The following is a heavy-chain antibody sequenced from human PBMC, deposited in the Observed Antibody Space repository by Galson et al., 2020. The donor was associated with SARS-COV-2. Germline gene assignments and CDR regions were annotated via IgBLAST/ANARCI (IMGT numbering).Heavy chain of an antibody. CDR1: GGSINDYY. Sequence: SETLSLTCTVSGGSINDYYWSWIRQPPEKGLEWIGYISNSGSTKYNPSLKSRVTISLDTSKNHFSLKVRSVTAADTALYYCVRAVPSLSYSGLDVWGQGTTVTVSS. CDR2: ISNSGST. J-gene: IGHJ6*02. V-gene: IGHV4-59*01. CDR3: VRAVPSLSYSGLDV.